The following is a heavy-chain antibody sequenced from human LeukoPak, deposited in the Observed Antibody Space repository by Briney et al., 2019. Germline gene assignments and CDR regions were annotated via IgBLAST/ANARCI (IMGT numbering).Heavy chain of an antibody. CDR2: ISGSGGIT. CDR3: AKDSGDTSGNWFDP. J-gene: IGHJ5*02. Sequence: PGRSLRLSCAASGFTFSSYAMSWVGQAPGKGLEWVSSISGSGGITYYTDSVKGRFTISRDNSKNTLFLQMNSLRAEDTAVYYCAKDSGDTSGNWFDPWGQGTLVTVSS. CDR1: GFTFSSYA. V-gene: IGHV3-23*01. D-gene: IGHD6-19*01.